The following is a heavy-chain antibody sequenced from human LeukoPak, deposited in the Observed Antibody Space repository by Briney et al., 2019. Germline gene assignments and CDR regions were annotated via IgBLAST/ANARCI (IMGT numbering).Heavy chain of an antibody. V-gene: IGHV3-64D*09. J-gene: IGHJ4*02. CDR3: VKGQEVAYAPTFDY. Sequence: PGGSLRLSCSASGFTFNSYAIHWVRQAPGKGLEYVSSIGTNGISTYYADSVTGRFTISRDNSKNSLYLQMSSLRAEDTAVYYCVKGQEVAYAPTFDYWGQGTLVTVSS. CDR1: GFTFNSYA. CDR2: IGTNGIST. D-gene: IGHD2-8*02.